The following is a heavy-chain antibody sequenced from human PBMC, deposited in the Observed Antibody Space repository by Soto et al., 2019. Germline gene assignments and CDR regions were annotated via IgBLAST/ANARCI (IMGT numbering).Heavy chain of an antibody. D-gene: IGHD1-26*01. Sequence: QVQLVESGGGVVQPGRSLRLSCAASGFTFSSYGMHWVRQAPGKGLELVAVISYDGSNKYYADSVKGRFTISRDNSKTTLYLQMNSLRAEDTAVYYCAKDPGGGSYWWGQGTLVPVSS. CDR1: GFTFSSYG. CDR3: AKDPGGGSYW. CDR2: ISYDGSNK. V-gene: IGHV3-30*18. J-gene: IGHJ4*02.